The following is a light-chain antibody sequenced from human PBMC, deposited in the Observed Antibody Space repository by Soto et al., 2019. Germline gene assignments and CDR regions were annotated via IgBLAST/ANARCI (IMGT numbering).Light chain of an antibody. Sequence: EIVLTQSPGTLSLSPGERATLSCRASQSVRSSYLAWYQQKPGQAPRLLIYGASSRATGIPDRFSGSGSGTVFTLTISRLEPEDFSVYYCQQYGSSPWTFGQGTNVEIK. V-gene: IGKV3-20*01. J-gene: IGKJ1*01. CDR2: GAS. CDR1: QSVRSSY. CDR3: QQYGSSPWT.